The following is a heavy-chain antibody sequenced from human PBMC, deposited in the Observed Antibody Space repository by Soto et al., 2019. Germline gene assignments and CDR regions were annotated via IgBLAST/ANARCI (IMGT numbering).Heavy chain of an antibody. CDR3: ARMAYTSGCNHFHY. CDR2: ISYDESNN. CDR1: GFTFSSYD. Sequence: QVQLVESGGGVVQPGRSLRLSCAASGFTFSSYDMHWVRQAPGKGLEWVALISYDESNNYYANSVKGRFTISRDNSKNTLYLQMNSLRAEDTAVYYCARMAYTSGCNHFHYWGQGTLVIVSS. J-gene: IGHJ4*02. D-gene: IGHD6-19*01. V-gene: IGHV3-33*05.